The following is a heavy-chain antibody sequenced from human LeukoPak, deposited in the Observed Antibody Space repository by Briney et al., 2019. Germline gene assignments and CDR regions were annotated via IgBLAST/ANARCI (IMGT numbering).Heavy chain of an antibody. CDR1: GVTFSSYA. J-gene: IGHJ5*02. V-gene: IGHV1-69*05. D-gene: IGHD6-19*01. CDR2: IIPIFGTA. CDR3: AGGSIAVAGGRGWFDP. Sequence: ASVKVSCKASGVTFSSYAISWVRQAPGQGLEWMGRIIPIFGTANYAQKFQGRVTITTDESTSTAYMELSSLRSEDTAVYYCAGGSIAVAGGRGWFDPWGQGTLVTVSS.